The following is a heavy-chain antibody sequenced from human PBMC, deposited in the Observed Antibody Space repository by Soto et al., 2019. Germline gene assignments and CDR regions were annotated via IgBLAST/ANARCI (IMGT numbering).Heavy chain of an antibody. V-gene: IGHV3-30-3*01. Sequence: QVQLVESGGGVVQPGRSLRLSCAASGFTFSSYAMHWVRQAPGKGLEWVAVISYDGSNKYYADSVKGRFTISRDNSKNTKYLQMNSLRAEDTAVYYCARVEERGAVVTPFFDYWGQGTLVTVSS. J-gene: IGHJ4*02. CDR3: ARVEERGAVVTPFFDY. CDR2: ISYDGSNK. CDR1: GFTFSSYA. D-gene: IGHD2-21*02.